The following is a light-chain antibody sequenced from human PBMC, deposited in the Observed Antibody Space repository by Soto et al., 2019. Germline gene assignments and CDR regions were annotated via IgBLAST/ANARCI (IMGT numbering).Light chain of an antibody. J-gene: IGKJ1*01. Sequence: DIQMTQSPATLSESPGDRVTITCRASQSISSWLAWYQQKPGKAPTLLIYNASSFESGVPSRFSGSGSGTEFTLTISSLQPDDFATFYCQQYNSYPWTFGQGTKVEIK. CDR3: QQYNSYPWT. CDR2: NAS. CDR1: QSISSW. V-gene: IGKV1-5*03.